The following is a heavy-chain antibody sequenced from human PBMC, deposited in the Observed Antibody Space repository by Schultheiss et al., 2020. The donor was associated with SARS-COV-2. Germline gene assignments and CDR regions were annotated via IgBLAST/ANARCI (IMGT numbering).Heavy chain of an antibody. Sequence: GGSLRLSCAASGFTVSSNYMSWVRQAPGKGLEWVSVIYSGGSTYYADSVKGRFTISRDNSKNTLYLQMNSLRGEDTAVYYCARELLSWANFFYYGMDVWGQGTTVTVSS. CDR1: GFTVSSNY. CDR3: ARELLSWANFFYYGMDV. CDR2: IYSGGST. D-gene: IGHD3-10*01. J-gene: IGHJ6*02. V-gene: IGHV3-66*01.